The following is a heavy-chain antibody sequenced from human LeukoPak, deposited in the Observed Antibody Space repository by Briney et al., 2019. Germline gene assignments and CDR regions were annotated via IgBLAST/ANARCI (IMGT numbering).Heavy chain of an antibody. CDR1: GFTFSSYG. V-gene: IGHV3-23*01. J-gene: IGHJ4*02. CDR3: ASRGHVGSGTYSPYDY. CDR2: ISGSGSRT. D-gene: IGHD3-10*01. Sequence: GGSLRLSCAASGFTFSSYGMSWVRQAPGKGLEWVSVISGSGSRTYYADSVKGRFTISRDNSRNTIYLQMTSLRAEDTAVYYCASRGHVGSGTYSPYDYWGQGTLVSVSS.